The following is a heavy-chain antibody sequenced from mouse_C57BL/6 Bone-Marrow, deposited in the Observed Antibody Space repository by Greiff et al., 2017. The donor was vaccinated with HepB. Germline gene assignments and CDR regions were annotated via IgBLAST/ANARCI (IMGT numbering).Heavy chain of an antibody. CDR3: ARRLRRPHYYAMDY. Sequence: EVQRVESGGGLVKPGGSLKLSCAASGFTFSDYGMHWVRQAPEKGLEWVAYISSGSSTIYYADTVKGRFTISRDNAKNTLFLQLTSLRSEDTAMCYCARRLRRPHYYAMDYWGQGTSVTVSS. V-gene: IGHV5-17*01. J-gene: IGHJ4*01. D-gene: IGHD2-2*01. CDR2: ISSGSSTI. CDR1: GFTFSDYG.